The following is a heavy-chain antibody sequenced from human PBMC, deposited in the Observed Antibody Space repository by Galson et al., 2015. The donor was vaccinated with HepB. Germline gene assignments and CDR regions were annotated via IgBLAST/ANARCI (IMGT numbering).Heavy chain of an antibody. D-gene: IGHD4-17*01. Sequence: KVSCKGSGYSFTNYWIGWVRQMPGKGLEWMGIIYPADSDTRYSPSFQGQVTISVDRSISTAYLQWSSLKASDSAIYYCARPYGDYAIDYWGQGTLVIVSS. CDR3: ARPYGDYAIDY. V-gene: IGHV5-51*01. J-gene: IGHJ4*02. CDR1: GYSFTNYW. CDR2: IYPADSDT.